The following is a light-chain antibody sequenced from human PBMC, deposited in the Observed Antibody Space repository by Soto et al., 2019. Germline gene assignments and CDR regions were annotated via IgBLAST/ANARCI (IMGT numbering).Light chain of an antibody. CDR2: RND. CDR1: SSNIGANT. V-gene: IGLV1-47*01. J-gene: IGLJ1*01. CDR3: AAWDGSLSAYV. Sequence: QSVLTQPPSASGTPGQTVTISCSGSSSNIGANTVNWYYQLPGAAPKLLIYRNDQRPSGVPDRFSGSKSGTSASLAISGLRSEDEADYFCAAWDGSLSAYVFGSGTKVTVL.